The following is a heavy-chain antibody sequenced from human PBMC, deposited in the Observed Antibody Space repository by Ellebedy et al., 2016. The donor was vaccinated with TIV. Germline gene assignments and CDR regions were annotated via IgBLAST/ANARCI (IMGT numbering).Heavy chain of an antibody. CDR3: YVGLRGIDAFDI. CDR2: IFYSGST. Sequence: GSLRLSCTVSGGSISSTSYYWGWTRQAPGKGLEWIGSIFYSGSTYYNPSLKSRATISVDTSQKHLSLKLRSVTAADTAVYFCYVGLRGIDAFDIWGQGTMVTVSS. D-gene: IGHD4-17*01. J-gene: IGHJ3*02. CDR1: GGSISSTSYY. V-gene: IGHV4-39*07.